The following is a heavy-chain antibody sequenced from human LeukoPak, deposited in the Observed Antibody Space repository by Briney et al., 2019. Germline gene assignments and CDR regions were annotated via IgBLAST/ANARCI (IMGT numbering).Heavy chain of an antibody. J-gene: IGHJ4*02. D-gene: IGHD3-22*01. CDR3: AKVRSGYYYDY. CDR1: GFTLTSYG. Sequence: PGRSLRLSCVASGFTLTSYGMHWVRQAPGKGLEWVAVISHDGGIKSYADSVRGRFTISRDTSKNRVFLQMDSLRAEDTAVYYCAKVRSGYYYDYWGRGTVVTVSP. CDR2: ISHDGGIK. V-gene: IGHV3-30*13.